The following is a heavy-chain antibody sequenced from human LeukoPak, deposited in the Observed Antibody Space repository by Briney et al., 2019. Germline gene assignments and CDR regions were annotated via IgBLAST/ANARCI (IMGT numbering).Heavy chain of an antibody. D-gene: IGHD3/OR15-3a*01. V-gene: IGHV3-9*01. CDR2: ISWNGGSI. CDR3: ARDSQKVFWDSNWFDP. J-gene: IGHJ5*02. Sequence: GRSLRLSCAASGFTFDDYAMHWVRQAPGKGLEWVSGISWNGGSIEYADSVKGRFTISRDNAKNSLYLQMNSLRAEDTALYYCARDSQKVFWDSNWFDPWGQGTLVTVSS. CDR1: GFTFDDYA.